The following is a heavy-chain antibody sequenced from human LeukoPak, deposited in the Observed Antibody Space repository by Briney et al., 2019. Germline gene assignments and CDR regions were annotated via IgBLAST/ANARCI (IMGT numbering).Heavy chain of an antibody. Sequence: QPGGSLRLSCAASGFTVSSNCMSWVRQAPGKGLEWVSVIYSGGSTYYADSVKGRFTISRDNSENTLYLQMNSLRAEDTAVYYCARKNYDGNRSFDYWGQGTLVTVSS. D-gene: IGHD4-23*01. CDR1: GFTVSSNC. J-gene: IGHJ4*02. CDR3: ARKNYDGNRSFDY. CDR2: IYSGGST. V-gene: IGHV3-66*01.